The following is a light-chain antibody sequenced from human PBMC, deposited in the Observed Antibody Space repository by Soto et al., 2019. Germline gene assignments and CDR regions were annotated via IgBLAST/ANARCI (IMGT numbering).Light chain of an antibody. V-gene: IGKV1-39*01. CDR2: AAS. CDR3: QQSNIMAT. Sequence: DIHMTQSRSSLSASVVDIVSITCRASHSIGNYLNWYQQKPGKAPKLLIYAASRLQPGVPSRFSGSGSGTDFTLTITTLQPEDFATYFCQQSNIMATFGQGTRLEIK. CDR1: HSIGNY. J-gene: IGKJ5*01.